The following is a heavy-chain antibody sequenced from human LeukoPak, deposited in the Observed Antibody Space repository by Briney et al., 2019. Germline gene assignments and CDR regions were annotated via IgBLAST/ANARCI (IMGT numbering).Heavy chain of an antibody. CDR3: AGATDSWEPPDY. CDR1: GGSISSYY. CDR2: IYYSGST. D-gene: IGHD1-26*01. Sequence: PSETLSLTCTVSGGSISSYYWSWIRQPPGEGVEWIGYIYYSGSTNYNPSLKSRVTISVDTSKNQFSLKLSSVTAADTAVYYCAGATDSWEPPDYWGQGTLVTASS. V-gene: IGHV4-59*01. J-gene: IGHJ4*02.